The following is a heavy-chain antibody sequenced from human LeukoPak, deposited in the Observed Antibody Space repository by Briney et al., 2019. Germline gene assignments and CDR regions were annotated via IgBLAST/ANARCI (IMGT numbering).Heavy chain of an antibody. J-gene: IGHJ4*02. D-gene: IGHD5-24*01. CDR1: GFTFSSYS. Sequence: GGSLRLSCAASGFTFSSYSMNWVRQAPGKGLEWVSSISSSSSYIYYADSVKGRFTISRDKAKNSLYLQMNSLRAEDTAVYYCARVPLQSDYGDEWGQGTLVTVSS. CDR2: ISSSSSYI. CDR3: ARVPLQSDYGDE. V-gene: IGHV3-21*01.